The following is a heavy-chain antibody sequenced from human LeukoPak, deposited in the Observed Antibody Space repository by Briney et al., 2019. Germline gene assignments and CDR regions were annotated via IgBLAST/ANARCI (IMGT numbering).Heavy chain of an antibody. V-gene: IGHV4-34*01. J-gene: IGHJ4*02. Sequence: PSETLSLTCAVYGGSFSGYYWSWIRQPPGKGLEWIGEINHSGSTNYNPSLKSRVTISVDTSKNQFSLKLSSVTAADTAVYYCARAKTSPRGYNYGYMYWGQGTLVTVSS. CDR3: ARAKTSPRGYNYGYMY. CDR1: GGSFSGYY. CDR2: INHSGST. D-gene: IGHD5-18*01.